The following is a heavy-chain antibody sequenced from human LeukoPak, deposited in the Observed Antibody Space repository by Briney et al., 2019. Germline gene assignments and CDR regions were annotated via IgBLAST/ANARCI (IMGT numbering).Heavy chain of an antibody. V-gene: IGHV4-34*01. Sequence: SETLSLTCTVSGGSISSYYWDWIRQPPGKGLEWIGEINHSGSTNYNPSLKSRVTISVDTSKNQFSLKLSSVTAADTAVYYCARHKGKYYYGSGSKGYYFDYWGQGTLVTVSS. CDR3: ARHKGKYYYGSGSKGYYFDY. CDR1: GGSISSYY. D-gene: IGHD3-10*01. CDR2: INHSGST. J-gene: IGHJ4*02.